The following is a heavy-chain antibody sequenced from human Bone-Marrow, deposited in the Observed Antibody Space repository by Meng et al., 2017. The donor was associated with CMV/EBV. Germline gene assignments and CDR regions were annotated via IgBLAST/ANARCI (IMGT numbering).Heavy chain of an antibody. CDR3: AREIDCSSTSCYRHYYYYGMDV. CDR2: IYYSGST. Sequence: GSLRLSCTVSGGSVSSGSYYWSWIRQPPGKGLKWIGYIYYSGSTNYNPSLKSRVTISVDTSKNQFSLKLSSVTAADTAVYYCAREIDCSSTSCYRHYYYYGMDVWGQGTLVTVSS. V-gene: IGHV4-61*01. CDR1: GGSVSSGSYY. J-gene: IGHJ6*02. D-gene: IGHD2-2*01.